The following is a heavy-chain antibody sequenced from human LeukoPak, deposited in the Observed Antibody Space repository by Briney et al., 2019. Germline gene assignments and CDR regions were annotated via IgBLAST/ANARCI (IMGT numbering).Heavy chain of an antibody. CDR3: AXXXYVSITIFGVPTRGKFDY. Sequence: SETLSLTCAVYGGSFSGYYWSWIRQPPGKGLEWIGEINHSGGTNYNPSFKSRVTISVDKSRNQFSLKLSSVTGADPPAYYCAXXXYVSITIFGVPTRGKFDYWGQGTLVTVSS. J-gene: IGHJ4*02. V-gene: IGHV4-34*01. D-gene: IGHD3-3*01. CDR2: INHSGGT. CDR1: GGSFSGYY.